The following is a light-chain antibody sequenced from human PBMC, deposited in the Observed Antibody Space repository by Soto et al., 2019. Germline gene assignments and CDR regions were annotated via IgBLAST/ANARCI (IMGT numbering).Light chain of an antibody. Sequence: EIVMTKSPATLSVSPGERATLSCRASQRVSSNLAWYQQKPGQAPRLLIYGASTRATGIPARFSGSGSGTEFTLTISSLQSEDFAVYYCQQYNNWPPSITFGQGTRLEIK. CDR2: GAS. CDR1: QRVSSN. V-gene: IGKV3-15*01. CDR3: QQYNNWPPSIT. J-gene: IGKJ5*01.